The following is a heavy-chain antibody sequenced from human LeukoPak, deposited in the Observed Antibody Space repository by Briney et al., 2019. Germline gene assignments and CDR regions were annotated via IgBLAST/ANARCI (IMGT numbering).Heavy chain of an antibody. CDR2: INPVGSST. D-gene: IGHD3-9*01. V-gene: IGHV3-74*01. Sequence: PGGSLRLSCGASGFTFSTYWMHWVRQAPGKGLVWVSRINPVGSSTGYADSVRGRFTISRDNAKNTLYLQMNSLRAEDTAVYYCTRDFDAATGYRGQGTLVTVSS. J-gene: IGHJ4*02. CDR3: TRDFDAATGY. CDR1: GFTFSTYW.